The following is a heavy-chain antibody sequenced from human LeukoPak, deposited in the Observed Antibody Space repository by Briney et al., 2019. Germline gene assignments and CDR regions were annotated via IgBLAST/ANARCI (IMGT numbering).Heavy chain of an antibody. J-gene: IGHJ4*02. CDR2: VNPSSGGT. CDR1: GYTFIVHY. D-gene: IGHD6-25*01. V-gene: IGHV1-2*02. CDR3: ARTRSGKPGF. Sequence: ASVKVSCKASGYTFIVHYIHWVRQAPGQGLEWMGWVNPSSGGTNYAQKFQDRVTMTRDTSISTAYMELSSLRSDDTAVYYCARTRSGKPGFWGQGTLVTVSS.